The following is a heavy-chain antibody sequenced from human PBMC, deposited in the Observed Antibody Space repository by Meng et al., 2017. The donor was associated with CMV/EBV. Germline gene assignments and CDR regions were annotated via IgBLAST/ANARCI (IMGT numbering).Heavy chain of an antibody. CDR2: INSDGSST. V-gene: IGHV3-74*01. CDR1: GFTFSSYW. J-gene: IGHJ4*02. Sequence: GESLKISCAASGFTFSSYWMHWVRQAPGKGLGWVSRINSDGSSTSYADSVKGRFTISRDNAKNTLYLQMNSLRAEDTAVYYCARKTPPDYWGQGTLVTVSS. CDR3: ARKTPPDY.